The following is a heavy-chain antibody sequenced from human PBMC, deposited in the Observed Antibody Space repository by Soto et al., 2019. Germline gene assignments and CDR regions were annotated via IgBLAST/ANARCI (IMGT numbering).Heavy chain of an antibody. CDR2: INPNSGGT. CDR1: GYTFTGYY. CDR3: ARGPYCSGGSCYSHWFDP. V-gene: IGHV1-2*04. Sequence: ASVKVSCKASGYTFTGYYMHWVRQAPGQGLEWMGWINPNSGGTNYARKFQGWVTMTRDTSISTAYMELSRLRSDDTAVYYCARGPYCSGGSCYSHWFDPWGQGTLVTVSS. D-gene: IGHD2-15*01. J-gene: IGHJ5*02.